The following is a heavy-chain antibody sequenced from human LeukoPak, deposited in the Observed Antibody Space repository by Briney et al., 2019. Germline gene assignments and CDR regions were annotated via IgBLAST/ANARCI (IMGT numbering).Heavy chain of an antibody. Sequence: ASVTVSCMASGYTFTGYYMHWVRQAPGQGLEWMGWINPNSGGTNYAQKFQGRVTMTSDTSISTDYMELSRLRSDDTAVYYCARVIYYYDSSGQSGAFDIWGQGTMVTVSS. CDR1: GYTFTGYY. CDR3: ARVIYYYDSSGQSGAFDI. CDR2: INPNSGGT. D-gene: IGHD3-22*01. J-gene: IGHJ3*02. V-gene: IGHV1-2*02.